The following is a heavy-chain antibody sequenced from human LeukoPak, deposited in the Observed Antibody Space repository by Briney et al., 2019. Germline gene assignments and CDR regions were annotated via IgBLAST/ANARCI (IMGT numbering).Heavy chain of an antibody. CDR2: VYTSGST. CDR1: GGSISSYY. V-gene: IGHV4-4*09. Sequence: SETLSLTCTVSGGSISSYYWSWIRQPPGKGLEWIGYVYTSGSTNYNPSLKSRLTISVDTSKNQFSLKLSSVTAADTAVYYCARLQASQYDFWSGYLAFDIWGQGTMVTVSS. CDR3: ARLQASQYDFWSGYLAFDI. D-gene: IGHD3-3*01. J-gene: IGHJ3*02.